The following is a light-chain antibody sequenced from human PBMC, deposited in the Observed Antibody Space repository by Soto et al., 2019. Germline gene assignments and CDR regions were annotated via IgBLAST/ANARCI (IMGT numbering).Light chain of an antibody. Sequence: EIVLTQSPATLSLSPGERATLSCRASQSVSSYLAWYQQNPGQAPRLLIYDASNRATGIPARFSGSGSGTDFTLTISSLELEDVAVYYCQQRSNWPPVYTFGQGTKLESK. J-gene: IGKJ2*01. CDR2: DAS. CDR1: QSVSSY. CDR3: QQRSNWPPVYT. V-gene: IGKV3-11*01.